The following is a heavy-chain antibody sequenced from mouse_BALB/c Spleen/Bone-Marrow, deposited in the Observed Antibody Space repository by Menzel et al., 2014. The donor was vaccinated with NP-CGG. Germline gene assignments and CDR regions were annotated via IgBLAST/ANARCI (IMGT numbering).Heavy chain of an antibody. V-gene: IGHV5-17*02. J-gene: IGHJ2*01. D-gene: IGHD1-1*01. CDR1: GFNFQTFG. Sequence: EVKLVESGGGLVQPGGSRKLSCATSGFNFQTFGMHWVRQAPEKGLEWVAYISSGSSTIYYGDTVRGRFTISRDNPKKTLFPQMTSLRSEDTAMYFCARSRFPDYGTSPFDYWGQGTPLTVSS. CDR3: ARSRFPDYGTSPFDY. CDR2: ISSGSSTI.